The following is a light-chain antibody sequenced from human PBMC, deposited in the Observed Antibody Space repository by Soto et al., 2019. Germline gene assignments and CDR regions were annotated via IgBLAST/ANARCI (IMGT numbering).Light chain of an antibody. V-gene: IGLV4-69*01. CDR1: SGHSSYA. CDR2: LNSDGSH. J-gene: IGLJ1*01. CDR3: QTWGTGIQV. Sequence: QLVLTQSPSASASLGAWVKLTCTLSSGHSSYAIAWHQQQPEKGPRYLMKLNSDGSHSKGDGIPDRFSGSSSGAERYLTISSLQSEYEADYYCQTWGTGIQVFGTGTKLTVL.